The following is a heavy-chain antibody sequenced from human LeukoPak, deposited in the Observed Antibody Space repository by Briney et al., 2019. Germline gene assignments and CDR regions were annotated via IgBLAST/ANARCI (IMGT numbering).Heavy chain of an antibody. V-gene: IGHV4-61*02. Sequence: PSETLSLTCTVSGGSISSGSYYWSWIRQPAGKGLEGIGRTYTSGSTNYNPSLKSRVTISVDTAKNQFSLKLSSVTAADTAVYYCARDGVYYDSAIDYWGQGTLVTVSS. CDR2: TYTSGST. J-gene: IGHJ4*02. CDR1: GGSISSGSYY. D-gene: IGHD3-22*01. CDR3: ARDGVYYDSAIDY.